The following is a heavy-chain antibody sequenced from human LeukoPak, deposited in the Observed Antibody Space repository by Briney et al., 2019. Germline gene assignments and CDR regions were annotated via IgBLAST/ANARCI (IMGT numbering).Heavy chain of an antibody. CDR2: IYYSGST. D-gene: IGHD3-22*01. V-gene: IGHV4-39*07. CDR3: ARDSVYYYDSSGYLDY. Sequence: SETLSLTCTVSGGSISTSGYYWGCLRQAPGKGLEWIGSIYYSGSTYYNPSLKSRVTMSVDMSKNQFSLKLTSVTAADTAIYYCARDSVYYYDSSGYLDYWGQGTLVTVSS. CDR1: GGSISTSGYY. J-gene: IGHJ4*02.